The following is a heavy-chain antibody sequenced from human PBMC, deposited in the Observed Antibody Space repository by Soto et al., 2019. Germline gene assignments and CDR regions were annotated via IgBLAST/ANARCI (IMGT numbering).Heavy chain of an antibody. CDR3: AGRYCTKGVCYTNYYYYIDV. D-gene: IGHD2-8*01. V-gene: IGHV3-23*01. CDR2: ITTSGGNT. CDR1: GFTFSTYA. Sequence: EVQLLESGGGLVQPGGSLRLSCAASGFTFSTYAMSWVRQAPGKGLEWVSTITTSGGNTYYADSVQGRFTISRDNSKNTLYLQMNSLRAEDTAVYYCAGRYCTKGVCYTNYYYYIDVWGKGTTVTVSS. J-gene: IGHJ6*03.